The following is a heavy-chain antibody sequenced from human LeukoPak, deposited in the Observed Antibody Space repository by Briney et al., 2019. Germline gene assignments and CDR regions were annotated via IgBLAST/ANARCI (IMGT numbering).Heavy chain of an antibody. Sequence: PSETLSLTCAVYGGSFSSYYWSWIRQPAGKGLEWIGRIYTSGSTNYNPSLKSRVTMSVDTSKNQFSLKLSSVTAAGTAVYYCARVRGSYVTNWFDPWGQGTLVTVSS. CDR1: GGSFSSYY. CDR2: IYTSGST. D-gene: IGHD1-26*01. CDR3: ARVRGSYVTNWFDP. V-gene: IGHV4-59*10. J-gene: IGHJ5*02.